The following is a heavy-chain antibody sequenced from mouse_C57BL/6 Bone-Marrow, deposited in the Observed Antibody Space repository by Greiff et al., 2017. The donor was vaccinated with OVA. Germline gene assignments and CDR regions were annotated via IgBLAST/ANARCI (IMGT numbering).Heavy chain of an antibody. CDR2: IYPGDGDT. V-gene: IGHV1-82*01. J-gene: IGHJ1*03. CDR1: GYAFSSSW. Sequence: QVQLKQSGPELVKPGASVKISCKASGYAFSSSWMNWVKQRPGKGLEWIGRIYPGDGDTNYNGKFKGKATLTADKSSSTAYMQLSSLTSEDSAVYFGARRFITTVVADWYFDVWGTGTTVTVSS. CDR3: ARRFITTVVADWYFDV. D-gene: IGHD1-1*01.